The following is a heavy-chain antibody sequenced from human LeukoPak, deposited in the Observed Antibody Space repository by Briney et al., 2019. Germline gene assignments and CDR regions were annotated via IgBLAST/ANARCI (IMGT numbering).Heavy chain of an antibody. Sequence: GGSLRLSCAASGFTFSSYWTSWVRQAPGKGLEWVANIKQDGSEKYYVDSVKGRFTISRDNAKNSLYLQMNSLRAEDTAVYYCARDMPRNSYCSSTSCYNRRFDYWGQGTLVTVSS. CDR1: GFTFSSYW. J-gene: IGHJ4*02. CDR3: ARDMPRNSYCSSTSCYNRRFDY. CDR2: IKQDGSEK. D-gene: IGHD2-2*02. V-gene: IGHV3-7*01.